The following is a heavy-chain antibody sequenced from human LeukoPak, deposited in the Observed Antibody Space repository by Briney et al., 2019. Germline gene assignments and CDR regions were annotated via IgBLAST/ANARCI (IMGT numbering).Heavy chain of an antibody. CDR3: AKKMSITAASQVDY. CDR1: GFMFSSNW. V-gene: IGHV3-7*03. D-gene: IGHD1-20*01. J-gene: IGHJ4*02. Sequence: PGGSLRLSCAASGFMFSSNWMSWVRLAPGKGLEWVANIKEDGTETYYVDSVKGRFTISRDNSKNTLYLQMNSLRAEDTAVYYCAKKMSITAASQVDYWGQGTLVTVSS. CDR2: IKEDGTET.